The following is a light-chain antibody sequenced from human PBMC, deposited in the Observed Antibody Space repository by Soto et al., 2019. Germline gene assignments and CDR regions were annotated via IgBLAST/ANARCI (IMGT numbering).Light chain of an antibody. J-gene: IGKJ1*01. CDR2: DAS. Sequence: DIQMTQSPSTLSASIGYRVTITCRASQSINNWLAWYQQKPGKAPKLLIYDASTLESGVPSGFSGSGSGTEFTLTISSLQPDDFATYYCQQYKSYATFGQGTKVDIK. CDR1: QSINNW. V-gene: IGKV1-5*01. CDR3: QQYKSYAT.